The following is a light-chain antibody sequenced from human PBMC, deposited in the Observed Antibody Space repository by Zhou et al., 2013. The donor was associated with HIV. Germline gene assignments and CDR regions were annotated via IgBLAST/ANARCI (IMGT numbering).Light chain of an antibody. CDR1: QSVRSSY. J-gene: IGKJ4*01. V-gene: IGKV3-15*01. CDR3: QQRTNWLT. Sequence: EILMTQSPATLSVSPGERATLSCRASQSVRSSYLAWYQQKPGQAPRLLIYGASTRATGIPARFSGSGSGTEFTLTISSLEPEDSAVYYCQQRTNWLTFGGGTKVEI. CDR2: GAS.